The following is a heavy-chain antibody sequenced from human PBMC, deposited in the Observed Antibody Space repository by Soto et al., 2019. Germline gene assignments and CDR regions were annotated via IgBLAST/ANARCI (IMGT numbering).Heavy chain of an antibody. CDR3: ARVRQRVGFAYHYMDV. CDR1: GYTFTNYG. J-gene: IGHJ6*03. Sequence: QVQLLQSGAEVKKPGASVKVSCKASGYTFTNYGITWVRQAPGQGLEWMGWISAYNGDTHYTQKLQGRVTMTTDTCTSTAYMELRGLRSDDSDVYYCARVRQRVGFAYHYMDVWGKGTTVTVSS. V-gene: IGHV1-18*01. D-gene: IGHD6-6*01. CDR2: ISAYNGDT.